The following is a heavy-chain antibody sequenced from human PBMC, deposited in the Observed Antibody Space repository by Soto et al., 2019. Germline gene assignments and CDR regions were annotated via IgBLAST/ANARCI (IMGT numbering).Heavy chain of an antibody. CDR2: IIPIFGTA. D-gene: IGHD4-17*01. CDR1: GGTFSSYA. Sequence: QVQLVQSGAEVKKPGSSVKVSCKASGGTFSSYAISWVRQAPGQGLEWMGGIIPIFGTANYAQQFQGRVTMTAGESTSTAYMELSSLSSEATAVYYCARWTVTLQTLDPCGQGTLVTVSS. V-gene: IGHV1-69*01. CDR3: ARWTVTLQTLDP. J-gene: IGHJ5*02.